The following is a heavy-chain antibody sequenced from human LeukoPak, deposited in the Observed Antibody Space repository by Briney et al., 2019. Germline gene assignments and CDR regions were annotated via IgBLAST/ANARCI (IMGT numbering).Heavy chain of an antibody. CDR3: ARGRGPPNTNRDFYYYYYMDV. Sequence: GASVKVSCKASGYTFTGYYMHWVRQAPGHRFEWMGWINAANGHTKYSPEFQDRITITRDTSATTAYMELSNLRSEDMALYYCARGRGPPNTNRDFYYYYYMDVWGTGTTVTVSS. CDR1: GYTFTGYY. V-gene: IGHV1-3*03. D-gene: IGHD3-10*01. CDR2: INAANGHT. J-gene: IGHJ6*03.